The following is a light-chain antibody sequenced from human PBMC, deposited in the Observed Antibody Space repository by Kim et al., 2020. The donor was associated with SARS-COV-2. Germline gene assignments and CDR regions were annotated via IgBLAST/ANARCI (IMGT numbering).Light chain of an antibody. Sequence: PGVSASPSWMATHKVGISLACYRPIAGQAPRLLIFDAALRAAGIPDRLSGSGSGTEFTLTRGSLAPEDFAIYYCQQRGSWLPALTFCGGTKVDIK. CDR3: QQRGSWLPALT. CDR1: HKVGIS. CDR2: DAA. J-gene: IGKJ4*01. V-gene: IGKV3-11*01.